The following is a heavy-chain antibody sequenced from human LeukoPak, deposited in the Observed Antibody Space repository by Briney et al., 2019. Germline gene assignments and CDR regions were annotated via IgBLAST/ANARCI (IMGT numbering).Heavy chain of an antibody. J-gene: IGHJ4*02. Sequence: GGSLRLSCAASGFTLSSYSMNWVRQAPGKGLEWVSSISSSSSYIYYADSVKGRFTISRDNAKNSLYLQMNSLRAEDTAVYYCARGSIAAVGDYWGQGTLVTVSS. V-gene: IGHV3-21*01. CDR3: ARGSIAAVGDY. CDR2: ISSSSSYI. CDR1: GFTLSSYS. D-gene: IGHD6-13*01.